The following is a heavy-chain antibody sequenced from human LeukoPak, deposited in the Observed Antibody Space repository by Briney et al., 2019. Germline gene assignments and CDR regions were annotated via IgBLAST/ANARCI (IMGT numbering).Heavy chain of an antibody. Sequence: PGGTLRLSCVVSGSPFSNFGMAWVRQAPGKGLEWVAGISESGHSTHYTDSVRGRFTISRDNSGNTLYLHMNGLSAADTALYYCAMRENNSSGRYEVCGFWGQGTLVTV. CDR3: AMRENNSSGRYEVCGF. CDR1: GSPFSNFG. J-gene: IGHJ4*02. D-gene: IGHD6-19*01. CDR2: ISESGHST. V-gene: IGHV3-23*01.